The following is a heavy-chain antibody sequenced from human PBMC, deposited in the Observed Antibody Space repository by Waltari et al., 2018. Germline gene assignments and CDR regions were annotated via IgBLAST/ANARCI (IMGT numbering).Heavy chain of an antibody. J-gene: IGHJ4*02. D-gene: IGHD3-10*01. V-gene: IGHV3-33*01. CDR2: IWYDVSNK. Sequence: QVHLVESGGGVVQPGRSLRLPCAAFGLPLSPCGMHWVRQAPGKGLGWVAVIWYDVSNKHYADSVKGRFTISRDNSKNTLYLQMNSLRAEDTAVYYCARNDYNGNSFDYWGQGTLVTVSS. CDR1: GLPLSPCG. CDR3: ARNDYNGNSFDY.